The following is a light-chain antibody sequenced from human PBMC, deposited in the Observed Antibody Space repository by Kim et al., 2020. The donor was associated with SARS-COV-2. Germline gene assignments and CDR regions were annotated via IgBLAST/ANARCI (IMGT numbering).Light chain of an antibody. V-gene: IGLV2-14*03. CDR3: GSYTTSSTYV. CDR2: DVN. Sequence: GQSITISCTGTSSDVGGYNYVSWYQQHPGKAPKLIIYDVNKRPSGVSNRFSGSKSGTTASLTISGLQAEDEGDYYCGSYTTSSTYVFGTGTKVTVL. J-gene: IGLJ1*01. CDR1: SSDVGGYNY.